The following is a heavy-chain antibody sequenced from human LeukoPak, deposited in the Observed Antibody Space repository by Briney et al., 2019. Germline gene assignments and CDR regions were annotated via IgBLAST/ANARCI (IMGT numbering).Heavy chain of an antibody. CDR2: ISYDGSNK. CDR1: GFTFSSYG. CDR3: AKDISGGYYYYYYMDV. D-gene: IGHD1-26*01. J-gene: IGHJ6*03. V-gene: IGHV3-30*18. Sequence: GRSLRLSCAASGFTFSSYGMHWVRQAPGKGLEWVAVISYDGSNKYYTDSVKGRFTISRDNSKNTLYLQMNSLRAEDTAVYYCAKDISGGYYYYYYMDVWGKGTTVTVSS.